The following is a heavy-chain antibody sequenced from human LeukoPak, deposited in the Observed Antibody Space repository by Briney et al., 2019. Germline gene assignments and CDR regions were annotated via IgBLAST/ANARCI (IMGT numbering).Heavy chain of an antibody. CDR2: ISSSTSYI. Sequence: GGSLRLSCAASGFIFSTYSMNWVRQAPGKGLEWVSSISSSTSYIYYADSVKGRFTISRDNSKNTLYLQMNSLRADDTAVYYCAKGGLVHRFDPWGQGTLVTVSS. V-gene: IGHV3-21*04. J-gene: IGHJ5*02. CDR3: AKGGLVHRFDP. CDR1: GFIFSTYS.